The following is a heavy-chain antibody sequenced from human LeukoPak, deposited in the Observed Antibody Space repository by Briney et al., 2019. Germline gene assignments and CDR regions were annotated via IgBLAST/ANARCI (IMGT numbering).Heavy chain of an antibody. J-gene: IGHJ4*02. Sequence: GGSLRLSCTASGFTFSSYNMNWVRQAPGKGLEWVSYITSGSGTIYYADSVKGRFTISRDNARNSLYLQMNSLRAEDTAVYYCANYDSSGYLPLDYWGQGTLVTVSS. V-gene: IGHV3-48*01. CDR1: GFTFSSYN. D-gene: IGHD3-22*01. CDR3: ANYDSSGYLPLDY. CDR2: ITSGSGTI.